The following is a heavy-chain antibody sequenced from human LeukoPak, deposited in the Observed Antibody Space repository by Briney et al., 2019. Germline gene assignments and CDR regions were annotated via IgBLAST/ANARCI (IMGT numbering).Heavy chain of an antibody. CDR1: GGSISSYY. J-gene: IGHJ4*02. CDR2: IYYSGST. Sequence: PSETLSLTCTVSGGSISSYYWSWIRQPPGKGLEWIGYIYYSGSTYYNPSLKSRVTISVDTSKNQFSLKLSSVTAADTAAYYCARVLGGSTSYFLPLYYFDYWGQGTLVTVSS. V-gene: IGHV4-59*12. CDR3: ARVLGGSTSYFLPLYYFDY. D-gene: IGHD2-2*01.